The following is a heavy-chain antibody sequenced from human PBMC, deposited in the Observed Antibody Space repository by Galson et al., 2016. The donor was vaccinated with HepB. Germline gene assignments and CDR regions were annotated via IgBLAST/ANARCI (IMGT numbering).Heavy chain of an antibody. CDR2: ISSSSSTI. Sequence: SLRLSCAASGFTFSSYSMNWVRQAPGKGLEWVSYISSSSSTIYYADSVKGRFTISRDNAKSSLYLQMNSLRDEDTAVYYCARDRWQEGSSWQFDYWGQGTLVTVSS. D-gene: IGHD6-13*01. CDR3: ARDRWQEGSSWQFDY. V-gene: IGHV3-48*02. CDR1: GFTFSSYS. J-gene: IGHJ4*02.